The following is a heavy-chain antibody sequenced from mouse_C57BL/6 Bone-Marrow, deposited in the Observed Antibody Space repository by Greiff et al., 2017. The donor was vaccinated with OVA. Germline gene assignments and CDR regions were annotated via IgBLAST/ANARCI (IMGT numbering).Heavy chain of an antibody. D-gene: IGHD2-5*01. Sequence: EVQLQQSGPVLVKPGASVKMSCKASGYTFTDYYMNWVKQSHGKSLEWIGVINPYNGGTSYNQKFKGKATLTVDKSSSTAYMELNSLTSEDSAVYYCARDSNYWYVDVWGTGTTVTVSS. J-gene: IGHJ1*03. CDR1: GYTFTDYY. CDR3: ARDSNYWYVDV. V-gene: IGHV1-19*01. CDR2: INPYNGGT.